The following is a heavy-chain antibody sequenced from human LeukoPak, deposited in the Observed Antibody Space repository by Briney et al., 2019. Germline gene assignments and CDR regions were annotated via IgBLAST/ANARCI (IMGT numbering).Heavy chain of an antibody. CDR2: ISGSGGST. CDR1: GFTPSRYA. CDR3: AKAGRGSSSQGGWFDP. V-gene: IGHV3-23*01. J-gene: IGHJ5*02. D-gene: IGHD6-13*01. Sequence: PGGSLRLSCAASGFTPSRYAMSWVRQAPGKGLECVSAISGSGGSTYYADSVKGRFTISRDNSKNTLYLQMNSLRAEDTAVYYCAKAGRGSSSQGGWFDPWGQGTLVTVSS.